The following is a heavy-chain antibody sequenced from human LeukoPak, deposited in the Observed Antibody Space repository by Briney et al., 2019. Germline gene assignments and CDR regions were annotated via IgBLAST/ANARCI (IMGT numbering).Heavy chain of an antibody. D-gene: IGHD6-19*01. J-gene: IGHJ1*01. Sequence: SETLSLTCAVSGGSISSSNWWSWVRQPPGKGLEWIGEIYHSGSTNYNPSLKSRVTISVDTPNNKFSLNVRSVTAADTAVYYCVGHDYRSGWSFFFQHWGQGSLVTVSS. CDR2: IYHSGST. CDR1: GGSISSSNW. CDR3: VGHDYRSGWSFFFQH. V-gene: IGHV4-4*02.